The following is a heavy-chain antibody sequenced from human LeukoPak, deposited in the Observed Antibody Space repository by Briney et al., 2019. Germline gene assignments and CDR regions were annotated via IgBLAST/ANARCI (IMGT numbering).Heavy chain of an antibody. CDR3: ARGPNYGDYGGQ. Sequence: GGSLRLSCAASGFTVSNNYMNWVRQAPGKGLEWVSLIYGGGTTYYADSVKGRFTISSDSSKNTVYLQMNSLRAEDTAVYYCARGPNYGDYGGQWGQGTLVTVSS. D-gene: IGHD4-17*01. CDR1: GFTVSNNY. V-gene: IGHV3-53*01. J-gene: IGHJ4*02. CDR2: IYGGGTT.